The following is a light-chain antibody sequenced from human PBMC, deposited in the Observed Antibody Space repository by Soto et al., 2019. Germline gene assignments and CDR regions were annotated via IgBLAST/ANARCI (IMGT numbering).Light chain of an antibody. Sequence: ETVMTQSPATFPVSPGERATLSCRASQSVGSKVAWYQQKPGQAPTLLTYGASTRASGIPLRFSGSGSGTEFTLTISSLQSEDFAVYYCQQYNNWPPVTFGGGTKVEIK. V-gene: IGKV3-15*01. CDR1: QSVGSK. CDR3: QQYNNWPPVT. J-gene: IGKJ4*01. CDR2: GAS.